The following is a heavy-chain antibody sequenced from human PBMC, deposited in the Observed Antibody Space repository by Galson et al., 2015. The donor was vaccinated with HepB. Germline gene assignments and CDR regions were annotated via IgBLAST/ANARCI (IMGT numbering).Heavy chain of an antibody. CDR3: AMDSFTSYYGSGTARGAFDI. J-gene: IGHJ3*02. V-gene: IGHV1-24*01. D-gene: IGHD3-10*01. CDR1: GYTLTESS. Sequence: SVKVSCKVSGYTLTESSMYWVRQAPGQGLEWMGDFDPDDGEIVYAQKFQGRVSMTEDTSAETAYMELSSLRSEDTAVYYCAMDSFTSYYGSGTARGAFDIWGQGTMVTVSS. CDR2: FDPDDGEI.